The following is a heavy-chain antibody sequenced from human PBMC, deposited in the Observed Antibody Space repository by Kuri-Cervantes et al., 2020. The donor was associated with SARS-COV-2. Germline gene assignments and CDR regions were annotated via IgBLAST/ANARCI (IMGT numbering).Heavy chain of an antibody. J-gene: IGHJ6*02. D-gene: IGHD3-9*01. Sequence: GESLKISCAASGFTSGNYAMHWVRQAPGKGLEWVSAISGSGGSTYYADSVKGRFTISRDNSKNTLYLQMNSLRAEDTAVYYCARALRGDYDILTGYYGRYYGMDVWGQGTTVTVSS. CDR3: ARALRGDYDILTGYYGRYYGMDV. V-gene: IGHV3-23*01. CDR1: GFTSGNYA. CDR2: ISGSGGST.